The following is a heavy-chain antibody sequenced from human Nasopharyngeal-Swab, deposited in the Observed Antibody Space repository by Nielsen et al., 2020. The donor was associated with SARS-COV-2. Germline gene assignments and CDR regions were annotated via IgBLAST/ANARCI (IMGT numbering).Heavy chain of an antibody. D-gene: IGHD2-2*01. CDR2: ISGSGGST. Sequence: GESLKISCAASGFTFSSYAMSWVRQAPGEGLEWVSAISGSGGSTYYADSVKGRFTISRDNSKNTLYLQMNSLRAEDTAVYYCAKVGVIDIVVVPAAISTYYFDYWGQGTLVTVSS. V-gene: IGHV3-23*01. CDR1: GFTFSSYA. CDR3: AKVGVIDIVVVPAAISTYYFDY. J-gene: IGHJ4*02.